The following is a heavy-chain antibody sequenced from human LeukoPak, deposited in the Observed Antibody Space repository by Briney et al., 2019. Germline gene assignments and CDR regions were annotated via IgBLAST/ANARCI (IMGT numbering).Heavy chain of an antibody. Sequence: SETLSLTCTVSGYSISSGYYWGWIRQPPGKGLEWIGSIYHSGSTYYNPSLESRVTISVDTSKNQFSLKLRSVTAADTAVYYCATSGYPPVFDPWGQGTLVTVSS. D-gene: IGHD3-22*01. CDR3: ATSGYPPVFDP. J-gene: IGHJ5*02. V-gene: IGHV4-38-2*02. CDR2: IYHSGST. CDR1: GYSISSGYY.